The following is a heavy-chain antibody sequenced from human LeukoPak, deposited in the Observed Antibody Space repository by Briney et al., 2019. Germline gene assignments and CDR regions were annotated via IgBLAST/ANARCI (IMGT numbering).Heavy chain of an antibody. Sequence: ASVKVSCKASGYTFTSYDINWVRQATGKGLEWMGGFDPEDGETIYAQKFQGRVTMTEDTSTDTAYMELSSLRSEDTAVYYCATDVIVGATRWVNYFDYWGQGTLVTVSS. V-gene: IGHV1-24*01. CDR2: FDPEDGET. CDR1: GYTFTSYD. D-gene: IGHD1-26*01. J-gene: IGHJ4*02. CDR3: ATDVIVGATRWVNYFDY.